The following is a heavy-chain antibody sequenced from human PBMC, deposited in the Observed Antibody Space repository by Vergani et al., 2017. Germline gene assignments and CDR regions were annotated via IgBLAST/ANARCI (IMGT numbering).Heavy chain of an antibody. CDR3: ARGYDYGDYGGSAEYFQH. Sequence: QVQLVQSGAEVKKPGSSVKVSCKASGGTFSSYTISWVRQAPGQGLEWMGRIIPILGIANYAQKFQGRVTITADESTSTAYMELSSLRSEDTAVYYCARGYDYGDYGGSAEYFQHWGQGTLVTVSS. CDR2: IIPILGIA. D-gene: IGHD4-17*01. V-gene: IGHV1-69*02. CDR1: GGTFSSYT. J-gene: IGHJ1*01.